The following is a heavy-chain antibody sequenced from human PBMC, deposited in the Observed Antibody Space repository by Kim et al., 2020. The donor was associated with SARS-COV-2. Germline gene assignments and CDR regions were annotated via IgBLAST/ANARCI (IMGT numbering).Heavy chain of an antibody. CDR1: GGTFSSYA. J-gene: IGHJ4*02. CDR3: ARGDVWGSYRENNYPDY. Sequence: SVKVSCKASGGTFSSYAISWVRQAPGQGLEWMGGIIPIFGTANYAQKFQGRVTITADESTSTAYMELSSLRSEDTAVYYCARGDVWGSYRENNYPDYWGQGTLVTVSS. CDR2: IIPIFGTA. D-gene: IGHD3-16*02. V-gene: IGHV1-69*13.